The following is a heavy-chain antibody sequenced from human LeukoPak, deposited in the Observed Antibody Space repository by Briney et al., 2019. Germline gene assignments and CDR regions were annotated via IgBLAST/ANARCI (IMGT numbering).Heavy chain of an antibody. CDR3: ARSPVWQQLAHFDY. CDR1: GGSISTYY. Sequence: SETLSLTCTVSGGSISTYYGNWIRQAPGKGLERIGYIYYSGSTNYNPSLKSRVTISVDTSKNQFSLKLSSVTAADTAVYYCARSPVWQQLAHFDYWGQGTLVTVSS. D-gene: IGHD6-13*01. CDR2: IYYSGST. V-gene: IGHV4-59*01. J-gene: IGHJ4*02.